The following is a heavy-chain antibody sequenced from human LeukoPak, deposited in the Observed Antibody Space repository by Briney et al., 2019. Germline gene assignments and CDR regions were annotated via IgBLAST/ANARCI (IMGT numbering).Heavy chain of an antibody. CDR3: VRDPRGYSHGYWYFDL. Sequence: PGGSLRLPCAASGFTFDDYGMSWVRQAPGKGLEWVSGINWNGGSTGYADSVKGRFTISRDNAKNSLYLQMNSPRAEDTALYHCVRDPRGYSHGYWYFDLWGRGTLVTVAS. D-gene: IGHD5-18*01. J-gene: IGHJ2*01. CDR1: GFTFDDYG. V-gene: IGHV3-20*01. CDR2: INWNGGST.